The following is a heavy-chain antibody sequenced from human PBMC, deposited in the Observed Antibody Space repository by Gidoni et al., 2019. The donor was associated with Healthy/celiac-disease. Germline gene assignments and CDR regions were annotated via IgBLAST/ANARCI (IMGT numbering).Heavy chain of an antibody. Sequence: EVQLVESGGGLIQPGGSLRLSGAASGFTVSSNYMSWVRQAPGKGLEWVSVIYSGGSTYYADSVKGRFTISRDNSKNTLYLQMNSLRAEDTAVYYCARVRITIFGVVITGYYFDYWGQGTLVTVSS. D-gene: IGHD3-3*01. V-gene: IGHV3-53*01. CDR3: ARVRITIFGVVITGYYFDY. J-gene: IGHJ4*02. CDR1: GFTVSSNY. CDR2: IYSGGST.